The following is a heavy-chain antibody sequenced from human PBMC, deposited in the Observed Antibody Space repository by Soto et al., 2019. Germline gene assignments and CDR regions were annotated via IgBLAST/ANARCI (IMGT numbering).Heavy chain of an antibody. CDR2: MNPNSGNT. CDR3: AREHSSSWRFDY. Sequence: QVQLVQSGAEVKKPGASVKVSCKASGYTFTSYDINWVRQAPGHGLEWMGWMNPNSGNTGYAQKFQGRVTMTRHTSISTAYMELSSLRSEDTAVYYCAREHSSSWRFDYWGQGTLVTVSS. V-gene: IGHV1-8*01. CDR1: GYTFTSYD. D-gene: IGHD6-13*01. J-gene: IGHJ4*02.